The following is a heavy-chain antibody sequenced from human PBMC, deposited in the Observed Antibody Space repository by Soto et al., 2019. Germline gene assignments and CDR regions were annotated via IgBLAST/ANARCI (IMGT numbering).Heavy chain of an antibody. CDR2: IYYSGST. J-gene: IGHJ4*02. Sequence: QLQLQESGPGLVKPSETLSLTCTVSGGSISSSSYYWGWIRQPPGKGLEWIGSIYYSGSTYYNPSLKSRVTISVDTSKNQFSLKLSSVTAADTAVYYCARQEMATISTPRYWGQGTLVTVSS. CDR3: ARQEMATISTPRY. D-gene: IGHD5-12*01. V-gene: IGHV4-39*01. CDR1: GGSISSSSYY.